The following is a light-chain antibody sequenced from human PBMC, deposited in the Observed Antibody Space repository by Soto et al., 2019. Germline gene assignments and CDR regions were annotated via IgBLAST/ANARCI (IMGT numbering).Light chain of an antibody. CDR3: QAWDSSTALYV. J-gene: IGLJ1*01. CDR2: QDS. Sequence: SYELTQPPSVSVSPGQTASITCSGDKLGDKYACWYQQKPGQSPVLVIYQDSKRPSGIPERFSGSNSGNTATLTISGTQAMDEADYYGQAWDSSTALYVFGTGTKLTVL. V-gene: IGLV3-1*01. CDR1: KLGDKY.